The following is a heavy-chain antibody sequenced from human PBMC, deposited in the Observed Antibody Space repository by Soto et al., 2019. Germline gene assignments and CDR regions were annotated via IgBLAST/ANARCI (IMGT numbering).Heavy chain of an antibody. CDR1: AFTLSSYE. CDR2: ISSSGSTI. J-gene: IGHJ4*02. CDR3: ARVNFYSSGRNFDS. D-gene: IGHD6-19*01. V-gene: IGHV3-48*03. Sequence: GGSLRLSCTASAFTLSSYEMNWVRQAPGKGLEWVSYISSSGSTIYYADSVKGRFTISRDSAKNSLYLQTNSLRADDTAVYYCARVNFYSSGRNFDSWGQGTLVTVSS.